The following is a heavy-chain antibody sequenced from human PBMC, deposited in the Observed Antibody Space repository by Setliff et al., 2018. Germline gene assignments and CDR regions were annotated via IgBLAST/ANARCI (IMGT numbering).Heavy chain of an antibody. CDR1: GYTFTNYG. CDR3: AREVVVVKSAINYYYYMDA. V-gene: IGHV1-69*10. Sequence: GASVKVSCKASGYTFTNYGINWVRQAPGQGLEWMGGIIPILGIANYAQKFQGRVTITTDESTNTAYMELSSLRSDDTAVFYCAREVVVVKSAINYYYYMDAWDKGATVTVSS. J-gene: IGHJ6*03. CDR2: IIPILGIA. D-gene: IGHD2-2*01.